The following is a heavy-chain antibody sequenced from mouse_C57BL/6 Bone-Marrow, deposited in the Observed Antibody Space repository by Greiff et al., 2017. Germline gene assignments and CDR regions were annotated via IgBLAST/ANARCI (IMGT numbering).Heavy chain of an antibody. V-gene: IGHV1-82*01. CDR3: ARAPIYNFGSRYFDV. J-gene: IGHJ1*03. D-gene: IGHD1-1*01. CDR1: GYAFSSSW. Sequence: QVQLQQSGPELVKPGASVKISCKASGYAFSSSWMNWVKQRPGKGLEWIGRIYPGDGDTNSNGKFKGKATLTADKSSSTAYMQISSLTSEDSAVYFCARAPIYNFGSRYFDVWGTGTTVTVSS. CDR2: IYPGDGDT.